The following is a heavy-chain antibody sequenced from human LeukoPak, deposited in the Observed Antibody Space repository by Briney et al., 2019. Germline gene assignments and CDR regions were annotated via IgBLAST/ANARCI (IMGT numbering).Heavy chain of an antibody. J-gene: IGHJ5*02. CDR1: GYTFTNYG. CDR3: ARKRGYYYDFWSGHSQFNWFDP. CDR2: ISAYNGNT. D-gene: IGHD3-3*01. V-gene: IGHV1-18*01. Sequence: GASVKVSCKASGYTFTNYGISWVRQAPGQGLEWMGWISAYNGNTHYAQNLQGRVTMTTDTSTSTAYMELKSLRSDDTAVYYCARKRGYYYDFWSGHSQFNWFDPWGQGTLVTVSS.